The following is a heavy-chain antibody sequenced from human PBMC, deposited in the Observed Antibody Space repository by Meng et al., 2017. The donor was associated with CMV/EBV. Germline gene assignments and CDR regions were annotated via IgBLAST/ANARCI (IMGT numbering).Heavy chain of an antibody. CDR3: ARESFGSHFDY. CDR1: GFTFSSYA. D-gene: IGHD1-26*01. Sequence: GGSLRLPCAASGFTFSSYAMHWVRQAPGKGLEWVAVISYDGSNKYYADSVKCRFTISRDNSKNTLYLQMNSLRAEDTAVYYCARESFGSHFDYWGQGTLVTVSS. CDR2: ISYDGSNK. J-gene: IGHJ4*02. V-gene: IGHV3-30-3*01.